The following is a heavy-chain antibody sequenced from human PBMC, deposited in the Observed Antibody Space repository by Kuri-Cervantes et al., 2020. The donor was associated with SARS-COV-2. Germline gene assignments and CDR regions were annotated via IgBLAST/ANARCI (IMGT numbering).Heavy chain of an antibody. CDR1: GYSISSGYY. CDR3: ARAGSYLDAFDI. D-gene: IGHD1-26*01. Sequence: SETLSLTCAVSGYSISSGYYWGWIRQPPGRGLEWIGSIYHSGSTHYKPSLKSRVTISVDTSKNQFSLKLSSVTAADTAVYYCARAGSYLDAFDIWGQGTMVTVSS. J-gene: IGHJ3*02. CDR2: IYHSGST. V-gene: IGHV4-38-2*01.